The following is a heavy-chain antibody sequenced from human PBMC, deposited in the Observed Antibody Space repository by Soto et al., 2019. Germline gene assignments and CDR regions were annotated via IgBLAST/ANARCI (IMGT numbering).Heavy chain of an antibody. CDR2: IIPIFGTA. CDR1: GGTFSSYA. D-gene: IGHD2-15*01. J-gene: IGHJ6*02. CDR3: ARGGNRLYYYYYYGMDV. V-gene: IGHV1-69*06. Sequence: GASVKVSCKASGGTFSSYAISWVRQAPGQGLEWMGGIIPIFGTANYAQKFQGRVTITADKSTSTAYMELSSLRSEDTAVYYCARGGNRLYYYYYYGMDVWGQGTTVTAP.